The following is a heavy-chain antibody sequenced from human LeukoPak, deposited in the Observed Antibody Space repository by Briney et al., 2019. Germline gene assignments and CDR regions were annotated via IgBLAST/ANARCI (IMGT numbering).Heavy chain of an antibody. J-gene: IGHJ6*02. Sequence: GGSLRPSCAATGFTFKDYGMHWVRQPPGKGLEWVSSINWNGGGTDYADSVKGRFTISRDNAKNSLYLQLSSLRPEDTALYYCAKHMRATNTYSFFGLDVWGQGTTVTVSS. CDR3: AKHMRATNTYSFFGLDV. CDR1: GFTFKDYG. V-gene: IGHV3-9*01. D-gene: IGHD1-26*01. CDR2: INWNGGGT.